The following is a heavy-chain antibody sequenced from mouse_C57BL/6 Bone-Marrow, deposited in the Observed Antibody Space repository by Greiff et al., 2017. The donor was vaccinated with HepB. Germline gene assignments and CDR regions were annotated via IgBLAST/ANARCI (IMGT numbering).Heavy chain of an antibody. CDR3: ARENDGYSNTWFAY. J-gene: IGHJ3*01. Sequence: QVQLQQPGAELVKPGASVKLSCKASGYTFTSYWMQWVKQRPGQGLEWIGEIDPSDSYTNYNQKFKGKATLTVDTSSSTAYMQLSSLTSEDSAVYYCARENDGYSNTWFAYWGQGTLVTVAA. D-gene: IGHD2-3*01. CDR1: GYTFTSYW. CDR2: IDPSDSYT. V-gene: IGHV1-50*01.